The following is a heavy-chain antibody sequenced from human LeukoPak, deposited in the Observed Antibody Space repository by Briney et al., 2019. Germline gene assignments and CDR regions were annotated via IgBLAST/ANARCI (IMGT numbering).Heavy chain of an antibody. Sequence: PGGSLRLSCEASGFIFDDYVMYWVRQVPGKGLEWVSGITWDGYKIDYVESVKGRFTISRDNARNSLFLQMNHVRVEDTAFYYCVKGYSSSWSGYFDSWGQGTLVTVAS. CDR2: ITWDGYKI. J-gene: IGHJ4*02. D-gene: IGHD5-18*01. V-gene: IGHV3-9*01. CDR1: GFIFDDYV. CDR3: VKGYSSSWSGYFDS.